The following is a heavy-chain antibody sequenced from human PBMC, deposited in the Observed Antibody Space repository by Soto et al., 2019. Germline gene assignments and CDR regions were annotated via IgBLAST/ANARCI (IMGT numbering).Heavy chain of an antibody. D-gene: IGHD6-19*01. CDR1: GYTFTSYG. V-gene: IGHV1-18*01. J-gene: IGHJ6*02. Sequence: EASVKVSCKASGYTFTSYGISWVRQAPGQGLEWMGWISAYNGNTNYAQKLQGRVTMTTDTSTSTAYMELRSLRSDDTAVYYCARVRGEQWPPHSGYGMDVWGQGTTVTVSS. CDR3: ARVRGEQWPPHSGYGMDV. CDR2: ISAYNGNT.